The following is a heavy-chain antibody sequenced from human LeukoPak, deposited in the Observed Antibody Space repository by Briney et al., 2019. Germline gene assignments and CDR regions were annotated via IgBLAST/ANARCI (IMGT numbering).Heavy chain of an antibody. Sequence: PSETLSLTCTVSGGSISSYYWSWIRQPPGKGLEWIGYIYYSGSTNYNPSLKSRVTISVDTSKNQFSLKLSSVTAADTAMYYCARVVYSSGCFDYWGQGTLVTVSS. CDR1: GGSISSYY. CDR3: ARVVYSSGCFDY. D-gene: IGHD6-19*01. V-gene: IGHV4-59*01. CDR2: IYYSGST. J-gene: IGHJ4*02.